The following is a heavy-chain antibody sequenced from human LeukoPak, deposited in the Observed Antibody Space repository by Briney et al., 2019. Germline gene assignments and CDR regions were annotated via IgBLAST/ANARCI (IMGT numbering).Heavy chain of an antibody. V-gene: IGHV3-33*01. D-gene: IGHD5-18*01. CDR2: IWYDGSNK. Sequence: GGSLRLSCAASGFTFSSYGMHWVRQAPGKGLEWVAVIWYDGSNKYYADSVKGRLTISRDNSKNTLYLQMNSLRAEDTAVYYCARDIDTAMVGIDYWGQGTLVTVSS. CDR3: ARDIDTAMVGIDY. CDR1: GFTFSSYG. J-gene: IGHJ4*02.